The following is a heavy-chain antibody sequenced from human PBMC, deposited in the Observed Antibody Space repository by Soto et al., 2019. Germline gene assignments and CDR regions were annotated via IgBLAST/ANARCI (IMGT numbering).Heavy chain of an antibody. J-gene: IGHJ6*02. V-gene: IGHV1-69*13. D-gene: IGHD3-10*01. CDR1: GGTFSSYA. CDR3: AREYGSGSLNYYYYGMDV. Sequence: SVKVSCKASGGTFSSYAISWVRQAPGQGLEWMGGIIPIFGTANYAQKFQGRVTITADESTSTAYMELSGLRSEDTAVYYCAREYGSGSLNYYYYGMDVWGQGTTVTVSS. CDR2: IIPIFGTA.